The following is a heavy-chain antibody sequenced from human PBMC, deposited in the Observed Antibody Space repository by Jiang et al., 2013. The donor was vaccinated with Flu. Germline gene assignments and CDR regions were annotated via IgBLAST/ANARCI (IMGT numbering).Heavy chain of an antibody. V-gene: IGHV3-7*05. J-gene: IGHJ4*02. Sequence: QLLESGGGLIQPGGPVRLSCAASGXTFSSYWMSWVRQAPGKGLEWVANIKQDGSEKYYVDSVKGRFTISRDNAKNSLYLQMNSLRAEDTAVYYCARERWLQQDVDYWGQGTLVTVSS. CDR3: ARERWLQQDVDY. CDR1: GXTFSSYW. D-gene: IGHD5-24*01. CDR2: IKQDGSEK.